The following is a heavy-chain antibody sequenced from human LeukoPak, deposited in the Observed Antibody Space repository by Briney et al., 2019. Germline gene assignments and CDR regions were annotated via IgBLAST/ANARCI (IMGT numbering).Heavy chain of an antibody. CDR1: GGSISSSSYY. CDR2: IYYSGST. V-gene: IGHV4-39*07. CDR3: ARTSIAAARPIYYYYYMDV. Sequence: SETLSLTCTVSGGSISSSSYYWGWIRQPPGKGLEWIGSIYYSGSTYYNPSLKSRVTISVDTSKNQFSLKLSSVTAADTAVYYCARTSIAAARPIYYYYYMDVWGKGTTVTVSS. J-gene: IGHJ6*03. D-gene: IGHD6-13*01.